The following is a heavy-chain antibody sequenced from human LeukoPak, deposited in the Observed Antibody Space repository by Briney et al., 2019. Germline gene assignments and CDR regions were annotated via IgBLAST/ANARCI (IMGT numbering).Heavy chain of an antibody. J-gene: IGHJ5*02. CDR1: GFTFSNYG. CDR2: IWYDGSNK. D-gene: IGHD2-8*02. CDR3: ARDVGYDKNWFDP. V-gene: IGHV3-33*01. Sequence: GGSLRLSCAASGFTFSNYGMHWVRQAQGKGLEWVAVIWYDGSNKYYADSVKGRFTISRDNSKNTLYLQMNSLRVEDTAVYYCARDVGYDKNWFDPWGQGTLVTVSS.